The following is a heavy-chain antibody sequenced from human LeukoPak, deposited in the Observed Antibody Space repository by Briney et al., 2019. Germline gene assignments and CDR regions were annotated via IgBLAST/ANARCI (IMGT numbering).Heavy chain of an antibody. CDR3: ARGMGYSYGLYYFDY. CDR2: IYYSGST. Sequence: KTSETLSLTCTVSGVSVSSGSYYWSWIRQPPGKGLEWIGYIYYSGSTNYNPSLKSRVTISIDTSKNQFSLNLTSVTAADTAVYYCARGMGYSYGLYYFDYWGQGTPVTVSS. J-gene: IGHJ4*02. D-gene: IGHD5-18*01. V-gene: IGHV4-61*01. CDR1: GVSVSSGSYY.